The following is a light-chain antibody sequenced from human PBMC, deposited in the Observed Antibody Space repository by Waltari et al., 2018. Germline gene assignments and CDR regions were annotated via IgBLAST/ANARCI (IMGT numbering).Light chain of an antibody. Sequence: IVLTQSPAVLSCSPGASAPLSCRASPSVGPYLAWYQQRPGQSPRLLIYDASYRSTGIPARFSGSGSETDFTLTISSLQPEDVAVYYCQQRRNWPLTFGGGTRVQI. J-gene: IGKJ4*02. V-gene: IGKV3-11*01. CDR2: DAS. CDR3: QQRRNWPLT. CDR1: PSVGPY.